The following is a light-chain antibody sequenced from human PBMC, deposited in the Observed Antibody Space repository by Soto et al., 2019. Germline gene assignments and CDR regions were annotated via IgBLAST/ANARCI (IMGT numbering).Light chain of an antibody. CDR2: DVS. CDR3: QQYHDWPLT. Sequence: EIVMTQSPATLSVSPGERATLSCRASQSVSSNFAWYQQRPAQAPRLLIYDVSTKDTGVPTRFSGSGSGTEFTLTISSLQSEDFAVYYCQQYHDWPLTFGRGTRVEIK. V-gene: IGKV3D-15*01. J-gene: IGKJ4*01. CDR1: QSVSSN.